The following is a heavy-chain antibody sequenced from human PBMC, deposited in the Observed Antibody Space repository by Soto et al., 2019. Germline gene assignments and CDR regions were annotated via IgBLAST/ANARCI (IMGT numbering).Heavy chain of an antibody. D-gene: IGHD3-22*01. Sequence: SETLSLTCTVSGGSISSYYWSWIRQPPGKGLEWIGYIYYSGSTNYNPSLKSRVTISVDTSKNQFSLKLSSVTAADTAVYYCARVAWDYYDSSGYFDYWGQGTLVTVSS. V-gene: IGHV4-59*01. CDR3: ARVAWDYYDSSGYFDY. J-gene: IGHJ4*02. CDR1: GGSISSYY. CDR2: IYYSGST.